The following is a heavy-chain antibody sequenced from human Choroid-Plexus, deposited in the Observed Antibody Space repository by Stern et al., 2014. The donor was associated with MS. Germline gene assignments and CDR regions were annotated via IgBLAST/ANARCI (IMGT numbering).Heavy chain of an antibody. Sequence: VHLVESGGGVVQPGRPLRLSCVASGFTFGSCAMHWVRQAPGKGLAWVAGVSYDGSNKDYADSVKGRFTISRDNSQNTLYMKMSSLRPEDTAVYYCAKDRQYLTYFFDHWGQGSLVTVSS. V-gene: IGHV3-30*18. CDR3: AKDRQYLTYFFDH. J-gene: IGHJ5*02. D-gene: IGHD2/OR15-2a*01. CDR1: GFTFGSCA. CDR2: VSYDGSNK.